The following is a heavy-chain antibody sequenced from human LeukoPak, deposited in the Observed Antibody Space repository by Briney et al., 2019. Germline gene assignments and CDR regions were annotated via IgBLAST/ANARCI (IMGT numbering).Heavy chain of an antibody. CDR1: GGSIRSGSYY. D-gene: IGHD2-2*01. CDR3: ARAPRYCSSTSCYGVSFYMDV. V-gene: IGHV4-61*10. CDR2: IFYTGTT. Sequence: PSETLSLTCTVSGGSIRSGSYYWSWIRQPAGKGLEWIGYIFYTGTTNYNPSLKSRVTISVDTSNEQFSLKLSSVTAADTAVYYCARAPRYCSSTSCYGVSFYMDVWGKGTTVTVSS. J-gene: IGHJ6*03.